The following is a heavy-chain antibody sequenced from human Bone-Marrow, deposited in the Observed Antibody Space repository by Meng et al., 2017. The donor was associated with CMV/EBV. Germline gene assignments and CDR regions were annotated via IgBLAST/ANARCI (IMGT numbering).Heavy chain of an antibody. J-gene: IGHJ3*02. V-gene: IGHV4-39*01. CDR3: ARPVGGTIFGVANDAFDI. D-gene: IGHD3-3*01. CDR2: IYYSGST. CDR1: GGSISISSYY. Sequence: SESMSLTCTVTGGSISISSYYWGWTRQPPGKGLEWIGRIYYSGSTYYNPSLKSRVTISVDTSKNQFSLKLSSVTAADTAVYFCARPVGGTIFGVANDAFDIWGQGTMVTVSS.